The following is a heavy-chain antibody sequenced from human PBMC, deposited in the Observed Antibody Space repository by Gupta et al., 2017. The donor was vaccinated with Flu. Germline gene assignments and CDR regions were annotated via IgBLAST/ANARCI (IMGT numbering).Heavy chain of an antibody. CDR3: TRGGYWEPPDY. V-gene: IGHV3-7*04. D-gene: IGHD1-26*01. Sequence: EVFLMESGGGVVQPGGSLRLSCVASGFTSGSHGMTWVRQAPGKGLEWVANIKPNGIEKHYVDSVEGRFTISRDNGKNSLFLRMDSLRVDDTAVYYCTRGGYWEPPDYWGQGTLVTVSS. J-gene: IGHJ4*02. CDR2: IKPNGIEK. CDR1: GFTSGSHG.